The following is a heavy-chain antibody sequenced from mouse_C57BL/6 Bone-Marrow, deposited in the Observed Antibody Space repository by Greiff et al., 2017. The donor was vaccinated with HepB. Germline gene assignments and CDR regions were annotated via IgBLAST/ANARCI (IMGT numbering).Heavy chain of an antibody. CDR1: GFTFSSYA. J-gene: IGHJ3*01. Sequence: EVHLVESGGGLVKPGGSLKLSCAASGFTFSSYAMSWVRQTPEKRLEWVATISDGGSYTYYPDNVKGRFTISRDNAKNNLYLQMSHLKSEDTAMYYCARGGYPAYWGQGTLVTVSA. CDR2: ISDGGSYT. V-gene: IGHV5-4*01. D-gene: IGHD2-14*01. CDR3: ARGGYPAY.